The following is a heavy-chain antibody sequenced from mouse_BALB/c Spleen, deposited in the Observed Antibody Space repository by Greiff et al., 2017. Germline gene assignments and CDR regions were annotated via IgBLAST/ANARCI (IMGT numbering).Heavy chain of an antibody. D-gene: IGHD2-1*01. CDR3: ARFYGNYVDY. J-gene: IGHJ4*01. CDR1: GFAFSSYD. CDR2: ISSGGGST. Sequence: EVMLVESGGGLVKPGGSLKLSCAASGFAFSSYDMSWVRQTPEKGLEWVAYISSGGGSTYYPDTVKGRFTISRDNAKNTLYLQMSSLKSEDTAMYYCARFYGNYVDYWGQGTSVTVSS. V-gene: IGHV5-12-1*01.